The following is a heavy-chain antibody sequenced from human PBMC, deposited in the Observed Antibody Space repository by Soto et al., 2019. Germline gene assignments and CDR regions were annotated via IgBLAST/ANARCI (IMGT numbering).Heavy chain of an antibody. CDR3: ARGGDYYLDS. Sequence: QLQLQESGSGLVKPSQTLSLTCDVSGDSISSGGFSWSWIRQPPGKGLECIGYIYHRGGTYYNPSLKSRVTISIDRSKNQFSLEMTSVTAADTAVYFCARGGDYYLDSWGQGTLVTVSS. V-gene: IGHV4-30-2*01. CDR1: GDSISSGGFS. D-gene: IGHD4-17*01. CDR2: IYHRGGT. J-gene: IGHJ4*02.